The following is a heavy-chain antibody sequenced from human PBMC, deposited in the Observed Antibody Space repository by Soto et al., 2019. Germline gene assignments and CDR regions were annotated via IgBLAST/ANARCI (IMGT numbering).Heavy chain of an antibody. CDR1: GXTFSSYA. D-gene: IGHD3-3*01. Sequence: GGSLRLSCAASGXTFSSYAMSWVRQAPGKGLEWVSAISGSGGSTYYADSVKGRFTISRDNSKNTLYLQMNSPRAEDTAVYYCATHGDFWSGYPNRLDYWGQGTLVTVSS. CDR2: ISGSGGST. V-gene: IGHV3-23*01. J-gene: IGHJ4*02. CDR3: ATHGDFWSGYPNRLDY.